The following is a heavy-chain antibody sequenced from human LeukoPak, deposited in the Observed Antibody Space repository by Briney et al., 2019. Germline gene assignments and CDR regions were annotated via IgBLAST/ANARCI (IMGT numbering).Heavy chain of an antibody. CDR3: ARTGYGYNYFDY. V-gene: IGHV3-21*01. CDR1: GFTFSSYW. Sequence: AGGSLRLSCAASGFTFSSYWMSWVRQAPGKGLEWVSSISSGSTYTYYADSVKGRFTISRDNAKNSLYLQMNSLRAEDTAVYYCARTGYGYNYFDYWGQGTLVTVSS. J-gene: IGHJ4*02. CDR2: ISSGSTYT. D-gene: IGHD3-16*01.